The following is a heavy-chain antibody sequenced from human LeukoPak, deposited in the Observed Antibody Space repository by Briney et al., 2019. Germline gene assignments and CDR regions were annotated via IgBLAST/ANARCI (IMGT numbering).Heavy chain of an antibody. CDR3: AKEADYGDYVFDY. Sequence: GGSLRLSCAASGFTFDDYAMHWVRQAPGKGLEWVSGISWNSGSIGYADSVKGRFTISRDNAKNSLYLQMNSLRAEDTALYYCAKEADYGDYVFDYWGQGTLVTVSS. D-gene: IGHD4-17*01. V-gene: IGHV3-9*01. CDR1: GFTFDDYA. CDR2: ISWNSGSI. J-gene: IGHJ4*02.